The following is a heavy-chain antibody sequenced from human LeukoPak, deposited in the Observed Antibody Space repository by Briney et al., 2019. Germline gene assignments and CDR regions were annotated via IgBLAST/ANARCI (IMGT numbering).Heavy chain of an antibody. CDR2: INPSGDGT. J-gene: IGHJ4*02. Sequence: ASVKVSCKASGYTFSSYYTHWVRQAPGQGLEWMGIINPSGDGTIYAQKFQGRVTMTRDTSASTVYMELSSLRPEDTAVYYCARAPDITIDYWGQGTLVTVSS. D-gene: IGHD3-3*02. V-gene: IGHV1-46*01. CDR1: GYTFSSYY. CDR3: ARAPDITIDY.